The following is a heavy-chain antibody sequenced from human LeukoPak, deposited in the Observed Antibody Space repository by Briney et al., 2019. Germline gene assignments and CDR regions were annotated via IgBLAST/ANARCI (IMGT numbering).Heavy chain of an antibody. Sequence: GESLKISCKGSGYSFTTYWIGWVRQMPGKGLEWMGIIYPGDSDTRYSPSFQGQVTISADRSFTTAYLQWNSLKASDTAMYYCARWAPTFDYWGQGTLVTVSS. CDR2: IYPGDSDT. J-gene: IGHJ4*02. V-gene: IGHV5-51*01. CDR3: ARWAPTFDY. CDR1: GYSFTTYW.